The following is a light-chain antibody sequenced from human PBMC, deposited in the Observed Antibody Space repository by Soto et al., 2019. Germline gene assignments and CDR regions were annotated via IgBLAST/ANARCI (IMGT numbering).Light chain of an antibody. CDR2: DAF. CDR3: QQQDNWPIT. V-gene: IGKV3-11*01. CDR1: ETIRNL. Sequence: DIVLTQTGTTMSRSPVVRATLSGRASETIRNLLAWYQQRHGQAPRLLIYDAFSRAPGIPARFSVGGSGTDCTLTISCLETEDCGVYDGQQQDNWPITFCQGTRLENK. J-gene: IGKJ5*01.